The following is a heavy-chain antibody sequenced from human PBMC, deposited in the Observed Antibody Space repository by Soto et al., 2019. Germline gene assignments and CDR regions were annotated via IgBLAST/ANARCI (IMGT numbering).Heavy chain of an antibody. CDR2: VYYSGST. D-gene: IGHD3-10*01. J-gene: IGHJ4*02. V-gene: IGHV4-59*01. CDR1: GASINDYY. Sequence: SETLSLTCTVSGASINDYYWGWIRQPPGKGLEWIGFVYYSGSTTYNPSLKSRVTISIDTSKNQFSLKLNSVTAADTAVYYCARHPGVTYWGPGTLVTVSS. CDR3: ARHPGVTY.